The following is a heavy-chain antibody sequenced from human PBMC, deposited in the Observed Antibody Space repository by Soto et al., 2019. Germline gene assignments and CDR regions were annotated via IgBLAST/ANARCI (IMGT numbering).Heavy chain of an antibody. J-gene: IGHJ4*02. Sequence: EVQLLESGGGLVQPGGSLRLSCAASGFTFSNYAMSWVRQAPGKGLEWVCSISGSGDTSYYADSVKGRFTISRDNSKNTLYLQLNSLRPEDTAICYCAKDLGGDRFWFGEFAHFDYWSQGTLVTVSS. CDR3: AKDLGGDRFWFGEFAHFDY. V-gene: IGHV3-23*01. CDR1: GFTFSNYA. CDR2: ISGSGDTS. D-gene: IGHD3-10*01.